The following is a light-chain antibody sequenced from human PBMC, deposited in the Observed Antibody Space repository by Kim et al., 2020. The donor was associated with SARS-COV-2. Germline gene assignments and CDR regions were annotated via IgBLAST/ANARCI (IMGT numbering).Light chain of an antibody. CDR2: DVS. CDR3: SSYTSSVTYV. Sequence: GQSITISCTGTSSDVGGYNYVSWYQQHPGQAPKLLFFDVSKRPSGFSNRFSGSKSGNTASLTISGLQAEDEADYYCSSYTSSVTYVFGTGTKVTVL. J-gene: IGLJ1*01. V-gene: IGLV2-14*03. CDR1: SSDVGGYNY.